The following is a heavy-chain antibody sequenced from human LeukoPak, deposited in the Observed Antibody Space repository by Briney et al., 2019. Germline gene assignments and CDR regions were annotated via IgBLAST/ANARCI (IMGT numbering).Heavy chain of an antibody. CDR3: ARDSYYYYGMDV. J-gene: IGHJ6*02. Sequence: PSETLSLTCTVSVGSISSGCYYWSWIRQDPGKGLEWIGYIYYSRSTYYNPSLKSRVTISVDTSKNQFSLKLSSVTAADTAVYYCARDSYYYYGMDVWGQGTTVTVSS. CDR2: IYYSRST. CDR1: VGSISSGCYY. V-gene: IGHV4-31*03.